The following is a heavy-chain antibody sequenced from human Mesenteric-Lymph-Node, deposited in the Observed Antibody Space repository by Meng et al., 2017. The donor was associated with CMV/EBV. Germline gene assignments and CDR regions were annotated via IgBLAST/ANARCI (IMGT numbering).Heavy chain of an antibody. J-gene: IGHJ5*02. CDR2: TYYRSKWYN. V-gene: IGHV6-1*01. CDR3: ARARYCSSTSCHDGYWFDP. D-gene: IGHD2-2*01. Sequence: LRLSCAISGDSVSSNSAAWNWIRQSPSRGLEWLGRTYYRSKWYNDYAVSVKSRITINPDTSKNQFSLQLNSVTPEDTAVYYCARARYCSSTSCHDGYWFDPWGQGTLVTVSS. CDR1: GDSVSSNSAA.